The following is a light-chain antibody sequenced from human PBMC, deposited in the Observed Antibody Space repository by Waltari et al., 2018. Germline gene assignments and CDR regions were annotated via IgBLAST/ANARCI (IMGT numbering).Light chain of an antibody. Sequence: QSALTQPASVSGSPGQSITISCTGTSSDVGSYNLVSWYQQHPGKAPKLIIYEVTKRPSGISNRFSGSKSGNTASLTISGLQAEDEADYYCCSYTGRGTFLFGGGTKLTVL. CDR2: EVT. CDR3: CSYTGRGTFL. CDR1: SSDVGSYNL. J-gene: IGLJ2*01. V-gene: IGLV2-23*02.